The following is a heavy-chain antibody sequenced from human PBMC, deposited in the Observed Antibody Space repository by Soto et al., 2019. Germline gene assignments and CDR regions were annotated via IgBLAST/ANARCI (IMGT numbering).Heavy chain of an antibody. CDR3: ARVGTKGIAAAGTSFDY. D-gene: IGHD6-13*01. Sequence: QVQLVQSGAEVKKPGASVKVSCKASGYTFTSYYMHWVRQAPGQGLEWMGIVNPSGGSTSYAQKSQGRVTMTRDTSTSTVYMELSSLRSEDTAVYYCARVGTKGIAAAGTSFDYWGQGTLVTVSS. V-gene: IGHV1-46*01. CDR2: VNPSGGST. CDR1: GYTFTSYY. J-gene: IGHJ4*02.